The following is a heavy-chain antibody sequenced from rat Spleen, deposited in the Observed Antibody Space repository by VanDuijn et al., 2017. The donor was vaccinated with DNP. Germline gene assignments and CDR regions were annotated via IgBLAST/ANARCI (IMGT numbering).Heavy chain of an antibody. D-gene: IGHD1-11*01. Sequence: EVHLVESGGGLVQPGGSMKLSCAASGFTFNSFPMAWVRQTPTKGLEWVATISSSGGSTYYRDSVKGRFTISRDNAKSTLYLQMNSLRSEDMATYFCARHGRRVFDYWGQGVMVAVSS. J-gene: IGHJ2*01. CDR1: GFTFNSFP. CDR2: ISSSGGST. CDR3: ARHGRRVFDY. V-gene: IGHV5-46*01.